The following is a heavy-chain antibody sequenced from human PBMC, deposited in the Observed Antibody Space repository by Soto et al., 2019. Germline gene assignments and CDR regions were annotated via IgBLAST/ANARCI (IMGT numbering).Heavy chain of an antibody. Sequence: EVQLLESGGGLVKPGGSLRLCCAASGFAFGRYALSWVRQAPGKGLEWVSAMGGSVDSKSYADSVKGRFTISRDDPKNTLFLEMNSLRPEDTAIYFCARDQISGWYDNWGQGTLVTVSS. J-gene: IGHJ5*02. CDR1: GFAFGRYA. CDR2: MGGSVDSK. V-gene: IGHV3-23*01. D-gene: IGHD6-19*01. CDR3: ARDQISGWYDN.